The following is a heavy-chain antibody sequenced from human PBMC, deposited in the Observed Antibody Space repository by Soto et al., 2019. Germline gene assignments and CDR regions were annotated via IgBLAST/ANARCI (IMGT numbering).Heavy chain of an antibody. D-gene: IGHD3-3*01. J-gene: IGHJ6*03. V-gene: IGHV3-30*18. CDR2: IPYDGGNK. Sequence: PGGSLRLSCAASGFTFSSYGMHWVRQAPGKGLEWVAVIPYDGGNKYYADYVKGRFTISRDNSKNTLYLQMNSLRAEDTAVYYCAKPHGECYYDFWSGYYTGYYYYYMDVWGKGATVTVS. CDR3: AKPHGECYYDFWSGYYTGYYYYYMDV. CDR1: GFTFSSYG.